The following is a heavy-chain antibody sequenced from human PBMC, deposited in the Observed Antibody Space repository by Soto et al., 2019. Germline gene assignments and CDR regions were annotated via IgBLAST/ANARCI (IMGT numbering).Heavy chain of an antibody. V-gene: IGHV1-18*01. Sequence: QVPLVQSGAEVKKPGASVKVSCKASGYTFTRYGISWVRQAPGQGLEWMGWISSYNGNTNYAQKLQGRVTMTTDTSQSTACMEVRSLRSDDTAVYYCSSARKLELRTPGPGNNWFDPWGQGTLVTVSA. J-gene: IGHJ5*02. CDR1: GYTFTRYG. CDR2: ISSYNGNT. D-gene: IGHD1-7*01. CDR3: SSARKLELRTPGPGNNWFDP.